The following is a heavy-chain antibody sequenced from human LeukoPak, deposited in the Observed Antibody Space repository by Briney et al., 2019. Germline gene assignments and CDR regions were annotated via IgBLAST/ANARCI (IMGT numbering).Heavy chain of an antibody. Sequence: GGSLRLSCAASGLTFSSYSMNWVRQAPGKGLEWVSSISSSSSYIYSADSVKGRFTISRDNAKNSLYLQMNSLRAEDTAVYFCARDAYGSGSYSDPYYYYGMDVWGQGTTVTVSS. CDR3: ARDAYGSGSYSDPYYYYGMDV. CDR1: GLTFSSYS. J-gene: IGHJ6*02. V-gene: IGHV3-21*01. D-gene: IGHD3-10*01. CDR2: ISSSSSYI.